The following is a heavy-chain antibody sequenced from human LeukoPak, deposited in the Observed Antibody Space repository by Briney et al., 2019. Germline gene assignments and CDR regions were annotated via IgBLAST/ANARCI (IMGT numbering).Heavy chain of an antibody. CDR1: GFTFSDYY. Sequence: GGSLRLSCAASGFTFSDYYMSWIRQAPGKGLEWVSYISSSGSTIYYADSVKGRFTISRDNAKNSLYLQMNSLRAEDTAVYYCGRERFWSGYHIDFWGQGTLVTVSS. V-gene: IGHV3-11*04. J-gene: IGHJ4*02. D-gene: IGHD3-3*01. CDR3: GRERFWSGYHIDF. CDR2: ISSSGSTI.